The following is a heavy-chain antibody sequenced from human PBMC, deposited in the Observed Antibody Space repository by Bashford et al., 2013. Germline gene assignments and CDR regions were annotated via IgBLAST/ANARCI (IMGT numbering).Heavy chain of an antibody. V-gene: IGHV3-30*03. CDR2: ISFDGNYK. CDR1: GFTFSTYG. Sequence: GGSLRLSCAASGFTFSTYGMHWVRQAPGKGLEWVSFISFDGNYKFYADSVKGRFTISRDNSKNTLSLQMDSLRLEDTAVYYCARDSSGGWYARVLFDYWGQGTLVTVSS. CDR3: ARDSSGGWYARVLFDY. D-gene: IGHD6-19*01. J-gene: IGHJ4*02.